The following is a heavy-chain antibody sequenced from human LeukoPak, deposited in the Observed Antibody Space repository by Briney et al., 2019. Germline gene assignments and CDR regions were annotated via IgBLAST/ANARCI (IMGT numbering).Heavy chain of an antibody. CDR1: GGTISRHY. D-gene: IGHD1-26*01. V-gene: IGHV4-59*11. Sequence: PSETLSLTCTVSGGTISRHYWSWIRQPPGKGLEWIAYIDYSGSTNYNPSLKSRLTISLDASNNQFSLKLSSVTAADTALYYCARDRRRDRLHAFDIWGQATMVTVS. CDR2: IDYSGST. CDR3: ARDRRRDRLHAFDI. J-gene: IGHJ3*02.